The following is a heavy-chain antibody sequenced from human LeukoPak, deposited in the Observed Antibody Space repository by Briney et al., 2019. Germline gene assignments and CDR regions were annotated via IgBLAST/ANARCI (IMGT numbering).Heavy chain of an antibody. CDR2: INHSGST. Sequence: SETLSLTCAVYGGSFSGYYWSWIRQPPGKGLEWIGEINHSGSTNYNPSLKSRVTISVDTSKNQFSLKLSSVTAADTAVYYCARETTTVTTLFDYWGQGTLVTVSS. D-gene: IGHD4-17*01. CDR3: ARETTTVTTLFDY. V-gene: IGHV4-34*01. CDR1: GGSFSGYY. J-gene: IGHJ4*02.